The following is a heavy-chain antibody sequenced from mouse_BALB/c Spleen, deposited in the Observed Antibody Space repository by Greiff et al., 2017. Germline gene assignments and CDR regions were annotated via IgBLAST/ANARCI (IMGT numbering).Heavy chain of an antibody. Sequence: EVMLVESGPGLVKPSQSLSLTCTVTGYSITSDYAWNWIRQFPGNKLEWMGYISYSGSTSYNPSLKSRISITRDTSKNQFFLQLNSVTTEDTATYYCARGGYGSRDYWGQGTTLTVSS. J-gene: IGHJ2*01. V-gene: IGHV3-2*02. D-gene: IGHD1-1*01. CDR1: GYSITSDYA. CDR3: ARGGYGSRDY. CDR2: ISYSGST.